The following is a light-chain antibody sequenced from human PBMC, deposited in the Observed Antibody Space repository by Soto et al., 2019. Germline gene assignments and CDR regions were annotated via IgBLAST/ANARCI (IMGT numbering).Light chain of an antibody. Sequence: IQMTQSPSTLSASVGDRVTITCRASQTISNWLAWYQQKPGKAPKLLIYDASSLQSGVPSRFSGRGSGTEFTLTISSLQPDDFATYYCQQYNFFPRTFGKGTKVDIK. CDR2: DAS. V-gene: IGKV1-5*01. J-gene: IGKJ1*01. CDR3: QQYNFFPRT. CDR1: QTISNW.